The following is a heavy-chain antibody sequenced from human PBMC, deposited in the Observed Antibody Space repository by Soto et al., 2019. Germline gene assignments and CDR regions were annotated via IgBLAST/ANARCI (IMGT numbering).Heavy chain of an antibody. Sequence: PSETLSLTCAVSVGSISSSNWWSWVRQPPGKGLEWIGYIYYSGSTNYNPSLKSRVTISVDTSKNQFSLKLSSVTAADTAVYYCASLYYYDSSGSTKGAFDIWGQGTMVTVSS. D-gene: IGHD3-22*01. V-gene: IGHV4-4*02. CDR3: ASLYYYDSSGSTKGAFDI. CDR1: VGSISSSNW. J-gene: IGHJ3*02. CDR2: IYYSGST.